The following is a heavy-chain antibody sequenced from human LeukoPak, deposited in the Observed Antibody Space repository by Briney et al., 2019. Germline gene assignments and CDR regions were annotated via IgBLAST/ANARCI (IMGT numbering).Heavy chain of an antibody. D-gene: IGHD3-3*01. V-gene: IGHV4-39*01. CDR2: IFYGGST. J-gene: IGHJ5*02. Sequence: SETLSLTCTVSGGSIRSSIYYWGWIRQPPGKGLGWIGTIFYGGSTYYNPSLKSRVTISVDTSKNQFSLKLSSVTAAATAVYYCARSSGVVIHNWFDPWGQGTLVTVSS. CDR3: ARSSGVVIHNWFDP. CDR1: GGSIRSSIYY.